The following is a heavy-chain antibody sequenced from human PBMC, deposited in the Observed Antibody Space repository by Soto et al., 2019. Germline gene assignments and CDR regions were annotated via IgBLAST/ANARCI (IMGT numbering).Heavy chain of an antibody. V-gene: IGHV1-8*01. CDR1: GYTFTSYN. J-gene: IGHJ3*02. CDR2: MNPNSGNT. CDR3: VRASSGYGFDAFDM. D-gene: IGHD5-12*01. Sequence: ASVKVSCKASGYTFTSYNVNWARQATGQGLEWMGWMNPNSGNTGYAQKFQGRVTLTRNTSISTAYMEVSSLRSEDTAVYYCVRASSGYGFDAFDMWGQGTMVTVSS.